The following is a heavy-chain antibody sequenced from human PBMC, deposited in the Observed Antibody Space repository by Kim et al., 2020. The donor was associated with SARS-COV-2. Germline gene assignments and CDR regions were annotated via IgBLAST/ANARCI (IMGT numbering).Heavy chain of an antibody. CDR3: TKDSWIDY. J-gene: IGHJ4*02. Sequence: SSLMYYADSVKGRCTISRNKAKKSLYLQRNSLRAEDTAVYYCTKDSWIDYWGQGTLVTVSS. D-gene: IGHD5-12*01. V-gene: IGHV3-21*01. CDR2: SSLM.